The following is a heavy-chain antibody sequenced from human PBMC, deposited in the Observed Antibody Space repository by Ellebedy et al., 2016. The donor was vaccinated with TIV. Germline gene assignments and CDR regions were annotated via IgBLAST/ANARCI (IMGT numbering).Heavy chain of an antibody. CDR2: INPNSGGT. D-gene: IGHD6-13*01. J-gene: IGHJ4*02. V-gene: IGHV1-2*04. Sequence: ASVKVSCKASGYTFTGYYMHWVRQAPGQGLEWMGWINPNSGGTNYAQKFQGWVTMTRDTSISTAYMELSGLKSDDTAVYYCAALPYISTSSAYWGQGTLVTVSS. CDR1: GYTFTGYY. CDR3: AALPYISTSSAY.